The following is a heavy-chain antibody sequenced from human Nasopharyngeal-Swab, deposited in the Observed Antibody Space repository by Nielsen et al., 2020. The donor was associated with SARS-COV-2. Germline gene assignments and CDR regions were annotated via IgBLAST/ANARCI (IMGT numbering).Heavy chain of an antibody. CDR3: ARGYSSSWYYYYMDV. CDR1: GGSISSSSYY. D-gene: IGHD6-13*01. Sequence: GSLRLSCTVSGGSISSSSYYWGWIRQPPGKGLEWIGSIYYSGSTYYNPSLKSRVTISVDTSKNQFSLKLSSVTAADTAVYYCARGYSSSWYYYYMDVWGKGTTVTVSS. J-gene: IGHJ6*03. V-gene: IGHV4-39*07. CDR2: IYYSGST.